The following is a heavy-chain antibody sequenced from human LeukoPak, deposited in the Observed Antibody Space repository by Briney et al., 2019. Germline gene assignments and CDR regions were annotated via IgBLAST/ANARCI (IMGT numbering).Heavy chain of an antibody. CDR2: IKQDGSEK. CDR3: AKVRRYSSSHDAFDI. D-gene: IGHD6-6*01. V-gene: IGHV3-7*03. J-gene: IGHJ3*02. CDR1: GFTFSSYW. Sequence: GGSLRLSCAASGFTFSSYWMSWVRQAPGKGLEWVANIKQDGSEKYYVDSVKGRFTISRDNSKNTLYLQMNSLRAEDTAVYYCAKVRRYSSSHDAFDIWGQGTMITVSS.